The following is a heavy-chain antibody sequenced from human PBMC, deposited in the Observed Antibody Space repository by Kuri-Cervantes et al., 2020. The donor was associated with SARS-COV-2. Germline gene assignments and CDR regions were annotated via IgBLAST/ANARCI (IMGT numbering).Heavy chain of an antibody. CDR1: GYTFTGYY. Sequence: ASVKVSCKASGYTFTGYYMHWVRQAPGQGLEWMGWINPNSGGTNYAQKFQGRVTMTRDTSISTAYMELSRLRSDDTAVYYCARDLERGPARFDYWGQGTLVTVSS. J-gene: IGHJ4*02. CDR2: INPNSGGT. D-gene: IGHD3-3*01. V-gene: IGHV1-2*02. CDR3: ARDLERGPARFDY.